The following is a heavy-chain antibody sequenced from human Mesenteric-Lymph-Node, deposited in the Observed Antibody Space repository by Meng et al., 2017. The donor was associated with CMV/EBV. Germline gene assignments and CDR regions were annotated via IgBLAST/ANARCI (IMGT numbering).Heavy chain of an antibody. CDR2: ISYDGSNK. Sequence: GGSLRLSCAASGFTFSSYAMHWVRQAPGKGLEWVAVISYDGSNKYYADSVKGRFTISRDNSKNTLYLQMNSLRAEDTAVYYCARDRGRYYDFWSGYYTYYYYGMDVWGQGTTVTVSS. D-gene: IGHD3-3*01. V-gene: IGHV3-30-3*01. CDR1: GFTFSSYA. J-gene: IGHJ6*02. CDR3: ARDRGRYYDFWSGYYTYYYYGMDV.